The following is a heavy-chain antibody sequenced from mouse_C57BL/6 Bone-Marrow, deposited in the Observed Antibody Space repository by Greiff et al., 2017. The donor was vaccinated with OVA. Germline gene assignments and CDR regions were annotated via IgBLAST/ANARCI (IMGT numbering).Heavy chain of an antibody. CDR2: IWRGGST. Sequence: VQLQQSGPGLVQPSQSLSITCTVSGFSLTSYGVHWVRQSPGKGLEWLGVIWRGGSTDYNAAFMSRLSITKDSSKSQVFFKMNSLQADDTAIYYCAKKSYSFYYAMDYWGQGTSVTVSS. D-gene: IGHD2-10*01. J-gene: IGHJ4*01. V-gene: IGHV2-5*01. CDR1: GFSLTSYG. CDR3: AKKSYSFYYAMDY.